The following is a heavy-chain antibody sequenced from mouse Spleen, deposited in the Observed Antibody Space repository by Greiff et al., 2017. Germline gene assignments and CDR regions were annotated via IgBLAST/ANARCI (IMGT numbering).Heavy chain of an antibody. CDR2: INPSSGYT. D-gene: IGHD2-1*01. J-gene: IGHJ4*01. Sequence: VHLVESGAELAKPGASVKLSCKASGYTFTSYWMHWVKQRPGQGLEWIGYINPSSGYTKYNQKFKDKATLTADKSSSTAYMQLSSLTYEDSAVYYCARFYYGSLYAMDYWGQGTSVTVSS. V-gene: IGHV1-7*01. CDR3: ARFYYGSLYAMDY. CDR1: GYTFTSYW.